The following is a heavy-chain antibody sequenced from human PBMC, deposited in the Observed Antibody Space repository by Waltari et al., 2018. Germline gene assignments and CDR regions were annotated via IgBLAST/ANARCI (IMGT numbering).Heavy chain of an antibody. CDR3: ARSPLSTAAGTLDY. CDR2: IYYRWST. CDR1: GGSIRSSSYY. Sequence: QLQLQESGPGLVKPSETLSLTCTVSGGSIRSSSYYWGWIRQPPGKGLEWIGSIYYRWSTYYNPSLKSRVTISVDTSKNQFSLKLSSVTAADTAVYYCARSPLSTAAGTLDYWGQGTLVTVSS. D-gene: IGHD6-13*01. J-gene: IGHJ4*02. V-gene: IGHV4-39*01.